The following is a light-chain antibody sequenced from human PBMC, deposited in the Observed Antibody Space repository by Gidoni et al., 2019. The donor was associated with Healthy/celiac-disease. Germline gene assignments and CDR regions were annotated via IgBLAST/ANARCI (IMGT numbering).Light chain of an antibody. J-gene: IGKJ1*01. V-gene: IGKV3-20*01. CDR2: GAS. CDR1: QSVSSSY. CDR3: QQYGSSPPT. Sequence: IVLTHSPGTRSLSPAESATLSCRASQSVSSSYLAWYQQKPGQAPRLLIYGASSRATGIPDRFSGSGSGTDFTLTISRLEPEDFAVYYCQQYGSSPPTFGQGTKVEIK.